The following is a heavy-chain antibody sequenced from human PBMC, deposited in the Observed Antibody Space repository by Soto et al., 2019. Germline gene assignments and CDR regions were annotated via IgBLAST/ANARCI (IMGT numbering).Heavy chain of an antibody. CDR2: IFSNDAK. CDR1: GFALNDARMG. CDR3: TRILEITMIRGP. J-gene: IGHJ5*02. V-gene: IGHV2-26*01. D-gene: IGHD3-10*01. Sequence: QVTFKESGPVLVKPTETLTLTCTVSGFALNDARMGVSWIRQPPGKALEWLAHIFSNDAKFYNPALKSRLTSSKDTSKSQVVLTMTDMDPVDTATYYCTRILEITMIRGPWGQGTLVTVSS.